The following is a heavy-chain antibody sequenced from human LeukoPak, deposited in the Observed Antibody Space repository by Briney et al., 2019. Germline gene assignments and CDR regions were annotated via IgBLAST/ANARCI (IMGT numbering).Heavy chain of an antibody. CDR2: TSHDGSFK. D-gene: IGHD1-1*01. V-gene: IGHV3-30*04. CDR1: GFIFRNCA. Sequence: GRSLRLSCAASGFIFRNCAIHWVRQAPGKGLEWVAITSHDGSFKSYGDSVKGRFTITLSTDNSENTVYLQMNSLRIEDTAVYFCVRGDLYNWNDGIGDYWGQGTLVTVSS. J-gene: IGHJ4*02. CDR3: VRGDLYNWNDGIGDY.